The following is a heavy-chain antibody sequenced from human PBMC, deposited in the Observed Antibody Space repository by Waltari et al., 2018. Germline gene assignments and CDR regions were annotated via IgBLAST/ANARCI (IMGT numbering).Heavy chain of an antibody. J-gene: IGHJ6*02. CDR2: ISYDGSNK. V-gene: IGHV3-30*01. CDR1: GFPFSSYP. Sequence: QGQLVESGGGVVQPGKSLRLSCAPPGFPFSSYPFHWVRQAPGKGLEWVAVISYDGSNKFYADSVKGRFTISRDDSKNTLYLQMHSLRPEDTAVYYCARDPRMDVWGQGTTVTVSS. CDR3: ARDPRMDV.